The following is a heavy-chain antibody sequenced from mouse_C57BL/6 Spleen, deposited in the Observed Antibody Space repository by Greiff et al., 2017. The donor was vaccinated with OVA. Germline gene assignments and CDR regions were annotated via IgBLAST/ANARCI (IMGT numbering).Heavy chain of an antibody. V-gene: IGHV3-6*01. J-gene: IGHJ4*01. Sequence: EVQLQESGPGLVKPSQSLSLTCSVTGYSITSGYYWNWIRQFPGNKLEWMGYISYDGSNNYNPSLKNRISITRDTSKNQFFLKLNSVTTEDTATYYCARDYYGSPYDAMDYWGQGTSVTVSS. CDR2: ISYDGSN. CDR1: GYSITSGYY. D-gene: IGHD1-1*01. CDR3: ARDYYGSPYDAMDY.